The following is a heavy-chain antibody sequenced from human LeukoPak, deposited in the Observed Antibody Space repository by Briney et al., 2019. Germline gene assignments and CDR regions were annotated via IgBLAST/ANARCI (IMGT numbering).Heavy chain of an antibody. CDR3: ARVGGNDAFDI. CDR1: GFTFVNNP. Sequence: GGSLRLSCAASGFTFVNNPMAWVRQAPGKGLEYVSAISRSGGDTYYANSVEGRFTISRDNSKNTLYLQMGSLREEDMAVYYCARVGGNDAFDIWGQGTMVTVSS. CDR2: ISRSGGDT. V-gene: IGHV3-64*01. J-gene: IGHJ3*02.